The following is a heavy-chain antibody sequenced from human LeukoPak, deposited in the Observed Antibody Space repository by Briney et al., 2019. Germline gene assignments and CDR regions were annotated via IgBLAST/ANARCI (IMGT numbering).Heavy chain of an antibody. D-gene: IGHD3-22*01. J-gene: IGHJ4*02. Sequence: GGSLRLSCAASGFTITTYSMGWVRQAPGKGLESVSPIRGSGGSTYYADSVRGRFTISRDDSKSTLYLQMNSLRAEDTAVYHCVTFYYDSSGSYVHYWGQGTLVTVSS. CDR1: GFTITTYS. CDR2: IRGSGGST. V-gene: IGHV3-23*01. CDR3: VTFYYDSSGSYVHY.